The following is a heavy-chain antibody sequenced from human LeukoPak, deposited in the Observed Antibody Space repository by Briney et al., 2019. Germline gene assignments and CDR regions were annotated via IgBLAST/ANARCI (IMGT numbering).Heavy chain of an antibody. D-gene: IGHD3-16*01. CDR3: ARLKASYPYNLDY. Sequence: SETLSLTCTASGGSISSYDWSWIRQPPGKGLEWIAYIYYSGSTNYNPSLKSRVTISVDTSKNQSSLKLSSVTAADTAVYYCARLKASYPYNLDYWGQGSLVTASS. CDR2: IYYSGST. V-gene: IGHV4-59*01. CDR1: GGSISSYD. J-gene: IGHJ4*02.